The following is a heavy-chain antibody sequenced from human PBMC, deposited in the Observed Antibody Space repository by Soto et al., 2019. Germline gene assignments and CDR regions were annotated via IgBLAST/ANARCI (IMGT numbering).Heavy chain of an antibody. J-gene: IGHJ3*02. CDR1: GGSISSGGYY. D-gene: IGHD3-10*01. CDR2: IYYSGST. V-gene: IGHV4-31*03. CDR3: ARAYYGSGSSNDAFDI. Sequence: SETLSLTCTVSGGSISSGGYYWSWIRQHPGKGLEWIGYIYYSGSTYYNPSLKSRVTISVDTSKNQFSLKLSSVTAADTAVYYCARAYYGSGSSNDAFDIWGQGTMVPSPQ.